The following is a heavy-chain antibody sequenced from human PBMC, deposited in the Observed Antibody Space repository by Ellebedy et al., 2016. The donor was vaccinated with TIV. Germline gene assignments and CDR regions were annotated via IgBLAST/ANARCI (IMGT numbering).Heavy chain of an antibody. V-gene: IGHV3-66*01. CDR3: ARASFYDVDLSGWYFDL. J-gene: IGHJ2*01. Sequence: GGSLRLSCAASQFTVSYNYMNWVRQAPGKGPEWVSAIYTDDSTYYADSVKGRFTISRDNSKNTLYLQMNSLRTEDTAVYYCARASFYDVDLSGWYFDLWGRGTLATVSS. CDR2: IYTDDST. CDR1: QFTVSYNY. D-gene: IGHD3-10*02.